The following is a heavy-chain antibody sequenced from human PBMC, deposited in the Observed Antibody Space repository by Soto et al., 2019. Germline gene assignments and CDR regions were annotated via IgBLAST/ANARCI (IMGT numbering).Heavy chain of an antibody. CDR2: ISGSGGST. CDR1: GFTFSSYA. J-gene: IGHJ4*02. Sequence: EVQLLESGGGLVQPGGSLRLSCAASGFTFSSYAMSWVRQAPGMGLEWVSAISGSGGSTYYADSVKGRFTISRDNSKNTLYLQMNSLRAEDTAVYYCAKYWLAVRGEPPTDWGQGTLVTVSS. D-gene: IGHD3-10*01. CDR3: AKYWLAVRGEPPTD. V-gene: IGHV3-23*01.